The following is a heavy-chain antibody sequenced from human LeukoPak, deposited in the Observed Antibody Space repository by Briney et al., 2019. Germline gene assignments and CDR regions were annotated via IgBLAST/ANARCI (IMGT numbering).Heavy chain of an antibody. J-gene: IGHJ4*02. V-gene: IGHV4-39*01. Sequence: SETLSLTCTVSGGSISSSSYYWGWLRQPPGKGLEWIGSIYYSGSTYYNPSLKSRVTISVDTSKNQFSLKLSSVTAADTAVYYCARHVEYYDSSGYPGWGQGTLVTVSS. CDR2: IYYSGST. CDR1: GGSISSSSYY. D-gene: IGHD3-22*01. CDR3: ARHVEYYDSSGYPG.